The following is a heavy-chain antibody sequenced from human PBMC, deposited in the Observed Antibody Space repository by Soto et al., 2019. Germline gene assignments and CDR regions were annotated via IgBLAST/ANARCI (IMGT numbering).Heavy chain of an antibody. CDR3: ASGPQRNSLYFY. D-gene: IGHD1-7*01. CDR1: SCSVSGKL. Sequence: PXGTLIPSCPSSSCSVSGKLMTWVRQAPGKGLEWVSVITSYDSTHYADSVKGRFTISRDSSQKTVFLQMDGLRVDDTAIYYCASGPQRNSLYFYWGQGTQVPVSS. V-gene: IGHV3-53*01. J-gene: IGHJ4*02. CDR2: ITSYDST.